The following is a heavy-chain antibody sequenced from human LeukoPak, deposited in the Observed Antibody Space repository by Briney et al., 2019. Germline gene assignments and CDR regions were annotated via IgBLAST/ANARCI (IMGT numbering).Heavy chain of an antibody. J-gene: IGHJ6*03. V-gene: IGHV3-30*02. CDR3: AKGVGGSANYYYMDV. CDR2: IRNDGSNQ. Sequence: GGSLRLSCAASGFTFSSYGMHWVRQAPGKGLDWVAFIRNDGSNQYYADSVTGRFTISRDDSKNALNLQMNSLRPEDTAVYYCAKGVGGSANYYYMDVWGEGTTVIVSS. D-gene: IGHD3-10*01. CDR1: GFTFSSYG.